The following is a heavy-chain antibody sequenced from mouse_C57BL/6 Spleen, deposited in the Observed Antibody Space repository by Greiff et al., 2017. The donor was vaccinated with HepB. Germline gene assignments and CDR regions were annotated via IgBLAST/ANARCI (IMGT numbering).Heavy chain of an antibody. CDR1: GYTFTEYT. Sequence: QVQLQQSGAELVKPGASVKLSCKASGYTFTEYTIHWVKQRSGQGLEWIGWFYPGSGSIKYNEKFKDKATLTADKSSSTVYMELSRLTSEDAAVYFCARHEGYYDYDRDYAMDYWGQGTSVTVSS. J-gene: IGHJ4*01. CDR2: FYPGSGSI. V-gene: IGHV1-62-2*01. CDR3: ARHEGYYDYDRDYAMDY. D-gene: IGHD2-4*01.